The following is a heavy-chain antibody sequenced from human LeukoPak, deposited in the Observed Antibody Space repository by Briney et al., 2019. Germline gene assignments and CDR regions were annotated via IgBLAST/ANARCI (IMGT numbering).Heavy chain of an antibody. J-gene: IGHJ4*02. CDR2: IYYSGST. V-gene: IGHV4-30-4*01. D-gene: IGHD3-22*01. CDR1: GGSLSSGDYY. CDR3: ASSFVHYYDSSGLDY. Sequence: PSETLSLTCTVSGGSLSSGDYYWSWIRQPPGKGLEWIGYIYYSGSTYYNPSLKSRVTISVDTSKNQFSLKLSSVTAADTAVYYCASSFVHYYDSSGLDYWGQGTLVTVSS.